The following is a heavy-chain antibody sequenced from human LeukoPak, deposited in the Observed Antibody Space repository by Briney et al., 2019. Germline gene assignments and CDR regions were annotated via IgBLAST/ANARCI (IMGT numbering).Heavy chain of an antibody. D-gene: IGHD2-15*01. CDR1: GITFNSYE. J-gene: IGHJ4*02. Sequence: PGGSLRLSCAASGITFNSYEMNWVRLAPGKGLEWVSYISGSGSIKYYADSVKGRFTISRDNAKNSLYLQMNSLGAEDTAVYYCARFGSSDYYFDSWGQGTLVTVSS. CDR3: ARFGSSDYYFDS. CDR2: ISGSGSIK. V-gene: IGHV3-48*03.